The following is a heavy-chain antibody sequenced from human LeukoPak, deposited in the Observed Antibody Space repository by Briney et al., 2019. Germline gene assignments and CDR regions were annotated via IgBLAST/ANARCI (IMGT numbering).Heavy chain of an antibody. CDR2: IRNKANSYTT. J-gene: IGHJ4*02. CDR1: GFTFSDHY. Sequence: GSLRLSCAAFGFTFSDHYMDWVRQAPGKGLEWVGRIRNKANSYTTEYAASVKGRFSISRDDSKNSLYLQMNSLKTEDTAVYYCAVVTTGYWGQGTLVTV. CDR3: AVVTTGY. V-gene: IGHV3-72*01. D-gene: IGHD4-17*01.